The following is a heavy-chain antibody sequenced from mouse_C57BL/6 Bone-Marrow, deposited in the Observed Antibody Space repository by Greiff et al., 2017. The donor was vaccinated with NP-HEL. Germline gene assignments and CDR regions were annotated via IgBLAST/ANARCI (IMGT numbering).Heavy chain of an antibody. J-gene: IGHJ4*01. CDR2: IDPSDSYT. CDR1: GYTFTSYW. Sequence: VKLQQPGAELVRPGTSVKLSCKASGYTFTSYWMHWVKQRPGQGLEWIGVIDPSDSYTNYNQKFKGKATLTVDTSSSTAYMQLSSLTSEDSAVYYCARSPYYGNYVYAMDYWGQGTSVTVSS. D-gene: IGHD2-10*01. V-gene: IGHV1-59*01. CDR3: ARSPYYGNYVYAMDY.